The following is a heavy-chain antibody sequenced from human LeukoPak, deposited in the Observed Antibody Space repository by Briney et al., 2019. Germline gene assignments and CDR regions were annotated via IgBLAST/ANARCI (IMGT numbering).Heavy chain of an antibody. Sequence: GGSLRLSCAASGFTFSSYWMSWVRQAPGKGLEWVSGINWNGGSTGYADSLKGRFTVSRDNAKKSLYLQMNSLRAEDTAVYYCAKEMATIRAFDFWGQGTTVTVSS. V-gene: IGHV3-20*04. CDR2: INWNGGST. CDR3: AKEMATIRAFDF. J-gene: IGHJ3*01. D-gene: IGHD5-24*01. CDR1: GFTFSSYW.